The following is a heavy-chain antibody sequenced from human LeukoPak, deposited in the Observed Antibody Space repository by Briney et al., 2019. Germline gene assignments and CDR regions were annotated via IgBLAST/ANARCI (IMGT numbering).Heavy chain of an antibody. Sequence: SETLSLTCTVSGGSISSSSYYWGWIRQPPGTGLEWIGSIYYSGSTYYNPSLKSRVTISVDTSKNQFSLKLSSVTAADTAVYYCARGGGWYMNWFDPWGQGTLVTVSS. CDR2: IYYSGST. CDR3: ARGGGWYMNWFDP. J-gene: IGHJ5*02. CDR1: GGSISSSSYY. D-gene: IGHD6-19*01. V-gene: IGHV4-39*01.